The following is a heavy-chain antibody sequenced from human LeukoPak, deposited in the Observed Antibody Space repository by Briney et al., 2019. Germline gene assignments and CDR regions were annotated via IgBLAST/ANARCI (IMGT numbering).Heavy chain of an antibody. V-gene: IGHV1-8*01. J-gene: IGHJ1*01. CDR3: ARGGGSTWTQRGYFQH. CDR1: GYTFTSYD. Sequence: ASVKVSCKASGYTFTSYDINWVRQATGQGLEWMGWMSPNSGNTGYAQKFHGRVTMTRNTSISTAYMELSSLRSEDTAVYYCARGGGSTWTQRGYFQHWGQGTLVTVSS. D-gene: IGHD6-13*01. CDR2: MSPNSGNT.